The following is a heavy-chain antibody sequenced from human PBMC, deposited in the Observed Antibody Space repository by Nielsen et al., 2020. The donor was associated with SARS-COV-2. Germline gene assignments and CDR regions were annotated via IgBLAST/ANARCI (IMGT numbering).Heavy chain of an antibody. CDR2: IKPSGVGT. D-gene: IGHD6-13*01. CDR3: ARGGGPRPRIAAAGTGYFQH. J-gene: IGHJ1*01. V-gene: IGHV1-46*01. Sequence: WVRQAPGQGLEWMGIIKPSGVGTSYAQKFQGRVTMTRDTSTSTVYMELSSLRSEDTAVYYCARGGGPRPRIAAAGTGYFQHWGQGTLVTVSS.